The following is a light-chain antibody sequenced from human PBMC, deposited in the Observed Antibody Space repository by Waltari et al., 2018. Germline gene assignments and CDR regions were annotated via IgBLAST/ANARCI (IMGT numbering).Light chain of an antibody. J-gene: IGLJ2*01. CDR3: SSQSSNDVVL. V-gene: IGLV2-14*01. CDR2: DVS. Sequence: QSALTQLASVPGSPGQSVTIVCAGTSNDVGGYNSVAWYQEHPGQAPRVIIYDVSDRPSGVSDRFSGSKSGNTASLTISGLQAEDEADYYCSSQSSNDVVLFGGGTKLTVL. CDR1: SNDVGGYNS.